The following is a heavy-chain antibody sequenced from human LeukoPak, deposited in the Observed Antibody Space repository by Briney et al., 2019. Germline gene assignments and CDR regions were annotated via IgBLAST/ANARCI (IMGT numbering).Heavy chain of an antibody. Sequence: PGRSLRLSCAASGFTFSSYGMHWVRQAPGKGLEWVAVISYDGSNKYYADSVKGRFTISRDNSKNTLYLQMNSLRAEDTAVYYCAKPTYEAAFGAFDIWGQGTMVTVSS. D-gene: IGHD2/OR15-2a*01. CDR3: AKPTYEAAFGAFDI. CDR1: GFTFSSYG. J-gene: IGHJ3*02. CDR2: ISYDGSNK. V-gene: IGHV3-30*18.